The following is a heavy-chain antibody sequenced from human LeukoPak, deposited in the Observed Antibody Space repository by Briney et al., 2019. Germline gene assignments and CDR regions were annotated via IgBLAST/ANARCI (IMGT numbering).Heavy chain of an antibody. CDR2: ISWNSGSI. V-gene: IGHV3-9*01. Sequence: GGSLRLSCAASGSTFDDYAMHWVRQAPGKGLEWVSGISWNSGSIGYADSVKGRFTISRDNAKNSLYLQMNSLRAEDTALYYCAKGPLYYYDSSGYFQHWGQGTLVTVSS. J-gene: IGHJ1*01. D-gene: IGHD3-22*01. CDR1: GSTFDDYA. CDR3: AKGPLYYYDSSGYFQH.